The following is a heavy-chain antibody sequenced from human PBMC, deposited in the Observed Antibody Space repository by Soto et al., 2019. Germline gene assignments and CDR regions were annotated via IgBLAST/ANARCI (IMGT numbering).Heavy chain of an antibody. CDR2: LYSSGST. D-gene: IGHD3-22*01. CDR3: AARPLLPGAP. J-gene: IGHJ3*01. V-gene: IGHV3-53*01. Sequence: EVQLVESGGGLIQPGGSLRLSCAASEFTLSSNDINWVRQAPGKGLEWVALLYSSGSTDYADSVKGRFIISRDNSKNTVYLHMSSLRAEDTAVYYCAARPLLPGAPWGQGTKVTV. CDR1: EFTLSSND.